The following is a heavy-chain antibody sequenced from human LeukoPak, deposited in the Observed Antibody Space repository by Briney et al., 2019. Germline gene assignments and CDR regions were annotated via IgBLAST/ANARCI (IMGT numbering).Heavy chain of an antibody. Sequence: GESLKISFKGSGYRFTSYWIGWVRPMPGKGLEWMGIIYPGDSDTRYSPSFQGQVTISADKSISTAYLQWSSLKASDTAMYYCARWDYYGSGSYYRSPNFDYWGQGTLVTVSS. CDR2: IYPGDSDT. CDR3: ARWDYYGSGSYYRSPNFDY. J-gene: IGHJ4*02. CDR1: GYRFTSYW. V-gene: IGHV5-51*01. D-gene: IGHD3-10*01.